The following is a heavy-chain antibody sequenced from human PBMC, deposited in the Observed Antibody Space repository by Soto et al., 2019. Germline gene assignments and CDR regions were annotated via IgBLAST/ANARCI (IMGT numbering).Heavy chain of an antibody. Sequence: SETLSLTCTVSGGSIGSYYWNWIRQPPGKGLEWIGYIYNSGNTNYNPSLKSRVTISVDTSKNQFSLKLSSVTAADTAVYYCASGLVTTLHYWGQGTLVTVSS. CDR2: IYNSGNT. D-gene: IGHD4-17*01. CDR1: GGSIGSYY. V-gene: IGHV4-59*12. CDR3: ASGLVTTLHY. J-gene: IGHJ4*02.